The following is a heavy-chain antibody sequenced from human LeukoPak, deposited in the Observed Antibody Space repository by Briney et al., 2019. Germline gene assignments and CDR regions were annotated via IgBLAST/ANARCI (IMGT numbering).Heavy chain of an antibody. CDR3: ARVRYCSSTSCYGYFDY. CDR2: INSDGSST. D-gene: IGHD2-2*01. CDR1: VFTFGSYW. V-gene: IGHV3-74*01. Sequence: QSGGSLSLFCAPCVFTFGSYWTHWVRHAPGKWLVWVSRINSDGSSTSYADSVKGRFTISRDNAKNTLYLQMNSLRAEDTAVYYCARVRYCSSTSCYGYFDYWGQGTLVTVSS. J-gene: IGHJ4*02.